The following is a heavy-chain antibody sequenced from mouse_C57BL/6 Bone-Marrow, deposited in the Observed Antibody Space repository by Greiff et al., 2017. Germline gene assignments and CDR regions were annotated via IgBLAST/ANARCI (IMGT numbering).Heavy chain of an antibody. J-gene: IGHJ3*01. CDR3: GRGVITTSFAY. Sequence: EVQGVASGGGLVKPGGSLKLSCAASGFTFSSYAMSWVRQTPEKRLEWVATISDGGSYTYYPDNVKGRFTISRDNAKNNLYLQMSHLKSEDTAMYYCGRGVITTSFAYWGQGTLVTVSA. CDR1: GFTFSSYA. V-gene: IGHV5-4*01. D-gene: IGHD2-4*01. CDR2: ISDGGSYT.